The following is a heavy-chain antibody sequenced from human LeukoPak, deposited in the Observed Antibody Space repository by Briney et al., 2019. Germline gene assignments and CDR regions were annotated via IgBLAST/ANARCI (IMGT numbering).Heavy chain of an antibody. Sequence: KASETLSLTCTVSGGSISSYYWSWIRQPPGKGPEWIGNIYYSGSTNYNPSLKSRVTISVDTSKNQFSLKLSSVTAADTAVYYCTRGSIAYYYMDVWGKGTTVTISS. CDR3: TRGSIAYYYMDV. J-gene: IGHJ6*03. CDR2: IYYSGST. V-gene: IGHV4-59*01. D-gene: IGHD3-22*01. CDR1: GGSISSYY.